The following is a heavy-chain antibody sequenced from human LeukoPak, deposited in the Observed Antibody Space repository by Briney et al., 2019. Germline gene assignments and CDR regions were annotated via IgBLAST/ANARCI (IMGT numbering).Heavy chain of an antibody. CDR3: ASMRKRYYYDSSGYSSFDY. V-gene: IGHV3-66*01. CDR1: GFTVSSNY. J-gene: IGHJ4*02. CDR2: IYSGGST. Sequence: GGSLRLSCAASGFTVSSNYMSWVRQAPGKGLEWVSVIYSGGSTYYADSVKGRFTISRDNSKNTLYLRMNSLRAEDTAVYYCASMRKRYYYDSSGYSSFDYWGQGTLVTVSS. D-gene: IGHD3-22*01.